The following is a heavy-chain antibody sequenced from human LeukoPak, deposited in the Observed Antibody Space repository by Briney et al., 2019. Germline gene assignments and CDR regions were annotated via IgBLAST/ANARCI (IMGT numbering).Heavy chain of an antibody. CDR2: FDPEDGGT. CDR3: ATETSGSYRRWFDP. D-gene: IGHD1-26*01. CDR1: GYTLTELS. V-gene: IGHV1-24*01. Sequence: ASVKVSCKVSGYTLTELSMHWVRQAPGKGLEWMGGFDPEDGGTIYAQKFQGRVTMTEDTSTDTAYMELSSLRSEDTAVYYCATETSGSYRRWFDPWGQGTLVTVSS. J-gene: IGHJ5*02.